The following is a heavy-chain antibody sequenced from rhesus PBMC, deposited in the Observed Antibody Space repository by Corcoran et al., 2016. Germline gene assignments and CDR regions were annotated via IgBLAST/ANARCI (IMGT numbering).Heavy chain of an antibody. J-gene: IGHJ4*01. Sequence: QVQLQESGPGLVKPSETLSLTCAVSGDSISSSNWWSWIRQPPGSGLEWIGYISGRMRHTQYNPALKRRVTISTDTSKNQFSLKVSSVTAADTAVYYCARRADTATGNSLDYWGQGVLVTVSS. CDR1: GDSISSSNW. V-gene: IGHV4-65*01. D-gene: IGHD5-12*01. CDR2: ISGRMRHT. CDR3: ARRADTATGNSLDY.